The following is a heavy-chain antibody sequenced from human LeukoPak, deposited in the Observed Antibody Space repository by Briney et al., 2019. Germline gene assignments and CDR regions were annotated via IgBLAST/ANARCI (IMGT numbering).Heavy chain of an antibody. V-gene: IGHV3-11*04. CDR1: GFTFSDYY. CDR3: ARPSRFLDRDAFDI. J-gene: IGHJ3*02. CDR2: ISSSGSTI. D-gene: IGHD3-3*01. Sequence: GRSLRLSCAASGFTFSDYYMSWIRQAPGKGLEWVSYISSSGSTIYYADSVKGRFTISRDNAKNSLYLQMNSLRAEDTAVYYCARPSRFLDRDAFDIRGQGTMVTVSS.